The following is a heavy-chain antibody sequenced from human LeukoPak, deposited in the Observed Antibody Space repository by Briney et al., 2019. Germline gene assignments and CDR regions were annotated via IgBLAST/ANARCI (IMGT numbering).Heavy chain of an antibody. CDR3: ARFIAAAGDYYFDY. D-gene: IGHD6-13*01. V-gene: IGHV4-39*01. CDR1: GGSISSGGHY. CDR2: IYYSGST. Sequence: SETLSLTCSVSGGSISSGGHYWSWIRQPPGKGLEWIGSIYYSGSTYYNPSLKSRVTISVDTSKNQFSLKLSSVTAADTAVYYCARFIAAAGDYYFDYWGQGTLVTVSS. J-gene: IGHJ4*02.